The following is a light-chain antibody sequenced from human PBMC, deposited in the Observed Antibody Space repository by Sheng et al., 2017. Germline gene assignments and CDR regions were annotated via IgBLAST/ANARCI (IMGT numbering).Light chain of an antibody. CDR2: AVS. CDR3: SSYTSSSTLI. V-gene: IGLV2-14*03. CDR1: SSDVGGYNY. J-gene: IGLJ2*01. Sequence: QSALTQPASVSGSPGQSITISCTGTSSDVGGYNYVSWYQQHPSKAPKLLIYAVSNRPSGVSNRFSGSKSGNTASLTISGLQPEDEADYYCSSYTSSSTLIFGGGTKLTVL.